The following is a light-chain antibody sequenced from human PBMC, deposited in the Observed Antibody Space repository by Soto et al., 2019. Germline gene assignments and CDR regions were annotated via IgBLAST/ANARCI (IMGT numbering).Light chain of an antibody. J-gene: IGKJ1*01. CDR1: QSVSGSY. CDR3: QQYNNWPRT. V-gene: IGKV3D-20*02. CDR2: DAS. Sequence: EIMLTQAPGTLSLSPGDIATLSCSASQSVSGSYLAWYQQKPGQAPRLLIYDASSRATGIPDRFSGSGSGTDFTLTISDLQSEDFALYFCQQYNNWPRTFGQGTKVDIK.